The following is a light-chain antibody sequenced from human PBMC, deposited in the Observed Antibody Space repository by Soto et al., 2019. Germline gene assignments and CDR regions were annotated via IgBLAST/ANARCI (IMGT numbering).Light chain of an antibody. Sequence: QSVLTQPPSASGTPGQRVTISCSGSSSDIGSSIVNWYQQLPGTAPKLLIYNNNQRPSAVPDRFSGSKSGTSASLAISGLQSEDEAAYYCAAWDDSLNGYVFGTGTKVTVL. J-gene: IGLJ1*01. CDR3: AAWDDSLNGYV. V-gene: IGLV1-44*01. CDR2: NNN. CDR1: SSDIGSSI.